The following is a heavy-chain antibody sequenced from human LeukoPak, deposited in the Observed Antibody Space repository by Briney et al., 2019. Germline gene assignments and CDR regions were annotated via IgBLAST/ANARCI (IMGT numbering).Heavy chain of an antibody. CDR1: GFTFSSYG. Sequence: GGSLRLSCAASGFTFSSYGMHWVRQAPGKGLEWVAVTSYDGSNKYYADSVKGRFTISRDNSKNTLYLQMNSLRAEDTAVYYCAKDGSGGAFDIWGQGTMVTVSS. J-gene: IGHJ3*02. CDR2: TSYDGSNK. CDR3: AKDGSGGAFDI. D-gene: IGHD1-26*01. V-gene: IGHV3-30*18.